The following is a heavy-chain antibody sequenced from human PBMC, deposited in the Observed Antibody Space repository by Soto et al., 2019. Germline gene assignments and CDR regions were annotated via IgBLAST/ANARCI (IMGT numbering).Heavy chain of an antibody. CDR3: ARYAVIEYSSSSSDYYYYGMDV. Sequence: QVQLVQSGAEVKKPGSSVKVSCKASGGTVSRYAISWVRQAPGQGLEWLGGIIPILGTANYAQKFQGRVTITADESTSTAYMELSSLRSEDTAVYYCARYAVIEYSSSSSDYYYYGMDVWGQGTTVTVSS. CDR2: IIPILGTA. CDR1: GGTVSRYA. D-gene: IGHD6-6*01. J-gene: IGHJ6*02. V-gene: IGHV1-69*11.